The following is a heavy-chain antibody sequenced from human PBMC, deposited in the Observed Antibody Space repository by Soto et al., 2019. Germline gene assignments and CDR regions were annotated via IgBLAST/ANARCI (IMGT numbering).Heavy chain of an antibody. J-gene: IGHJ6*02. CDR2: MNPNNDNT. Sequence: QVQLVQSGAEVKKPGASVKVSCKASGYTFTSYDINWVQQATAQGLEWMGWMNPNNDNTGCAQKFQGRVTMTRNISISTVYLELSILRSEYTAVYYCARALYSGPDMDVWGQGPTVTVCS. D-gene: IGHD5-12*01. V-gene: IGHV1-8*01. CDR3: ARALYSGPDMDV. CDR1: GYTFTSYD.